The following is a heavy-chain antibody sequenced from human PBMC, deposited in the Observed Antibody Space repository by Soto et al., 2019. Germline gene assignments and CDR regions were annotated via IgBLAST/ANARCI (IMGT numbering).Heavy chain of an antibody. CDR3: AKDSEYYYGSGSYYNPPDYYYGMDV. V-gene: IGHV3-30*18. J-gene: IGHJ6*02. CDR2: ISYDGSNK. CDR1: GFTFSSYG. D-gene: IGHD3-10*01. Sequence: VGSLRLSCAASGFTFSSYGMHWVRQAPGKGLEWVAVISYDGSNKYYADSVKGRFTISRDNSKNTLYLQMNSLRAEDTAVYYCAKDSEYYYGSGSYYNPPDYYYGMDVWGQGTTLTVSS.